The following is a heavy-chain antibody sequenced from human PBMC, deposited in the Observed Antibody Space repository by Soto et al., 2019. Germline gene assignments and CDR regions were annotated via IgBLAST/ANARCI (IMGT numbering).Heavy chain of an antibody. V-gene: IGHV6-1*01. CDR1: GDSVSSNSAA. D-gene: IGHD3-3*01. CDR3: ARTDTYYDFWSGYYHTFDY. Sequence: SQTLSLTCAISGDSVSSNSAAWNWIRQSPSRGLEWLGRTYYRSKWYNDYAVSVKSRITINPDTSKNQFSLQLNSVTPEDTAVYYCARTDTYYDFWSGYYHTFDYWGQGTLVTVSS. CDR2: TYYRSKWYN. J-gene: IGHJ4*02.